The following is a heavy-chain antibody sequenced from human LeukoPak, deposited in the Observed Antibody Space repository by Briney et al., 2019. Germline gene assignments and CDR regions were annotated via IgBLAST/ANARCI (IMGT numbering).Heavy chain of an antibody. Sequence: ASVKVSCKASGYTFTGYYMHWVRQAPGQGLEWMGWINPNNGATNYAQRFQGGVAMTRDTSISTAYMELSSLKASDTAMYYCARRNSGYDGNLDYWGQGTLVTVSS. CDR1: GYTFTGYY. CDR3: ARRNSGYDGNLDY. D-gene: IGHD5-12*01. J-gene: IGHJ4*02. V-gene: IGHV1-2*02. CDR2: INPNNGAT.